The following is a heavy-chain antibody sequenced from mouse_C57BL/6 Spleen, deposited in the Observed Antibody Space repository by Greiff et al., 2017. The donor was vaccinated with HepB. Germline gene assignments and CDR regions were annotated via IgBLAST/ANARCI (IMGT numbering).Heavy chain of an antibody. J-gene: IGHJ1*03. V-gene: IGHV5-16*01. CDR1: GFTFSDYY. CDR3: ARDRGDDYDALYFDV. CDR2: INYDGSST. D-gene: IGHD2-4*01. Sequence: EVNVVESEGGLVQPGSSLKLSCTASGFTFSDYYMAWVRQVPEQGLEWVANINYDGSSTYYLDALKSRFIISRDNAKNILYLQMSSLKSEDTATYYWARDRGDDYDALYFDVWGTGTTVTVSS.